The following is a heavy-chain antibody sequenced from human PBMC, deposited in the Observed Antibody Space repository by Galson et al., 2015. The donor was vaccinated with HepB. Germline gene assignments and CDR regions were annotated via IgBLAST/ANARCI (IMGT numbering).Heavy chain of an antibody. V-gene: IGHV3-30*18. CDR3: AKDPTTVTLNYYGMDV. Sequence: LRLSCAASGFTFSSYGMHWVRQAPGKGLEWVAVISYDGSNKYYADSVKGRFTISRDNSKNTLYLQMNSLRAEDTAVYYCAKDPTTVTLNYYGMDVWGQGTTVTVSS. J-gene: IGHJ6*02. CDR1: GFTFSSYG. D-gene: IGHD4-17*01. CDR2: ISYDGSNK.